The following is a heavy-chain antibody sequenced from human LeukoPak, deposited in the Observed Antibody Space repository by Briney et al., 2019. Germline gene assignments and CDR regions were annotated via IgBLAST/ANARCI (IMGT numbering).Heavy chain of an antibody. CDR1: GGSISSYY. J-gene: IGHJ3*02. CDR2: IYYSEST. V-gene: IGHV4-59*01. CDR3: ARTGAFDI. Sequence: SETLSLTCTVSGGSISSYYWSWIRQPPGKGLEWIGYIYYSESTNYNPSLKSRVTISVDTSKNQFSLKLSSVTAADTAVYYCARTGAFDIWGQGTMVTVSS.